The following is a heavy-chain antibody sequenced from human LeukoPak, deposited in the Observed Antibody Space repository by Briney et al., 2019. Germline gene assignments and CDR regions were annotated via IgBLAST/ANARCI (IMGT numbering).Heavy chain of an antibody. V-gene: IGHV3-23*01. D-gene: IGHD1-26*01. J-gene: IGHJ4*02. CDR1: GFTFDDYA. Sequence: GGSLRLSCAASGFTFDDYAMHWVRQAPGKGLEWVSSISASGVKTYYGDSVKGRFTISRDNSKNTLYLQMNSLRAEDTALYYCARDTGFSGTKYPDYWGQGTLVTVSS. CDR2: ISASGVKT. CDR3: ARDTGFSGTKYPDY.